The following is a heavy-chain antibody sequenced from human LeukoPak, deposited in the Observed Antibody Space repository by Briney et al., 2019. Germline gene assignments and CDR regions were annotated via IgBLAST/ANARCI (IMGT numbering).Heavy chain of an antibody. V-gene: IGHV4-39*07. D-gene: IGHD6-13*01. CDR2: IYYSGST. J-gene: IGHJ4*02. CDR1: GGSISSSDYY. CDR3: ARDGGVVQQLPSY. Sequence: PSETLSLTCTVSGGSISSSDYYWGWIRQPPGKGLEWIGSIYYSGSTYYNPSLRSRVTISVDTSKNQFSLKLSSVTAADTAVYYCARDGGVVQQLPSYWGQGTLVTVSS.